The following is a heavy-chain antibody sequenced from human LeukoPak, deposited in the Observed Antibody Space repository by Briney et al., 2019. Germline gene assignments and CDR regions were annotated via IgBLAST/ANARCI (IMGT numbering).Heavy chain of an antibody. J-gene: IGHJ4*02. CDR3: AIDYGDYPDY. CDR2: IYYSGST. V-gene: IGHV4-31*03. Sequence: PSETLSLTCTVSGGSISSGGYYWSWIRRHPGKGLEWIGYIYYSGSTYYNPSLKSRVAISADTSKNQFSLKLSSVTAADTAVYYCAIDYGDYPDYWGQGTLVPVSS. D-gene: IGHD4-17*01. CDR1: GGSISSGGYY.